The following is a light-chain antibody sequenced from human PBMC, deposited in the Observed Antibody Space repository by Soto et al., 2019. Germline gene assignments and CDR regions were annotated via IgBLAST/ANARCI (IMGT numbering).Light chain of an antibody. Sequence: EIVMTQSPASLSVSPGETATLSCRASQGIGSSLAWYQQKPGQAPSLLIYAASTRATGVPATFSGSGSGTEFTLTSSSLQSEDFAVYYCQQYNNWPRTFGQGTKVEIK. CDR1: QGIGSS. J-gene: IGKJ1*01. CDR2: AAS. CDR3: QQYNNWPRT. V-gene: IGKV3-15*01.